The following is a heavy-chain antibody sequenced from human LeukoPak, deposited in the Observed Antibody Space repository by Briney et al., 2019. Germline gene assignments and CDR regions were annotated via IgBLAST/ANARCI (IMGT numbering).Heavy chain of an antibody. Sequence: PSETLSLTCAVYGGSFSGYYWNWIRQSPGKGLEWIGEINHSGTTYYNPSLKSRDTISIDASKKQFSLKLNSVTAADTAVYFCARRTSDATGHYYGAFDVWGQGIMVTVSS. J-gene: IGHJ3*01. CDR1: GGSFSGYY. D-gene: IGHD3-10*01. CDR3: ARRTSDATGHYYGAFDV. CDR2: INHSGTT. V-gene: IGHV4-34*01.